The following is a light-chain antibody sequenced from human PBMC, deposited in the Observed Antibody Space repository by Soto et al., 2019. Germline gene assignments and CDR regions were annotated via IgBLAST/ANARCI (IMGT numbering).Light chain of an antibody. V-gene: IGKV1-9*01. CDR3: QGLSTYHRT. CDR2: GAS. CDR1: QGISSY. Sequence: DIQLTQSPSFLSASVGDTVTITCRASQGISSYLAWYQQKPGKAPKNLIYGASTLQSGVPSRFSGSGSGTEFTFTISSLQPEDFATYYCQGLSTYHRTFGQGTKVEIK. J-gene: IGKJ1*01.